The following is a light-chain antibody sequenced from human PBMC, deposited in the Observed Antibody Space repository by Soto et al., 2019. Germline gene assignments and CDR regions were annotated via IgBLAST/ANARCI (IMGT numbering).Light chain of an antibody. V-gene: IGKV1-33*01. CDR3: QQADSLPIT. CDR1: QDISNY. CDR2: DAS. Sequence: DIQMTQSPSSLSASVGDRVTITCRASQDISNYLNWYQQRPGKAPKLLIYDASNLERGVPSRFSRTRSGTQFTFAITSLPPEAVATYYCQQADSLPITVGQGTRLEI. J-gene: IGKJ5*01.